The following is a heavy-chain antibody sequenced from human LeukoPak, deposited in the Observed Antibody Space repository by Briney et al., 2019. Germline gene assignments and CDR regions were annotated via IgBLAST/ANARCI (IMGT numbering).Heavy chain of an antibody. CDR1: GGSISSYY. CDR3: ARTDSSGYYGTY. D-gene: IGHD3-22*01. Sequence: SETLSLTCTVSGGSISSYYWSWIRQPPGKGLEWIGYIYHSGSTNYNPSLKSRVTISVDTSKNQFSLKLISVTAADTAVYYCARTDSSGYYGTYWGQGTLVTVSS. J-gene: IGHJ4*02. CDR2: IYHSGST. V-gene: IGHV4-59*12.